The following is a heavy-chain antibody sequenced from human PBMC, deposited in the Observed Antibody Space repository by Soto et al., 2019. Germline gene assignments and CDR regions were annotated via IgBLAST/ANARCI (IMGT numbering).Heavy chain of an antibody. D-gene: IGHD3-10*01. Sequence: PSQTLSLTCYISGDRVSSNNVAWNWIRPSPSRGLEWLGRTYYRSKWYNDYAISVKSRIIVNPDTPKNRFSLQLNSVTTEDTAMYYCARQYYYGSGTYYNPYFDYWGQGTMVTVSS. CDR1: GDRVSSNNVA. J-gene: IGHJ4*02. V-gene: IGHV6-1*01. CDR2: TYYRSKWYN. CDR3: ARQYYYGSGTYYNPYFDY.